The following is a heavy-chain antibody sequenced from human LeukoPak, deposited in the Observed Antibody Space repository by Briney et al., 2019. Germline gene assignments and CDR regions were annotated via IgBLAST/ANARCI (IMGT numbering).Heavy chain of an antibody. CDR1: GFTFSGYW. CDR2: LKEDGSEK. Sequence: GGSLRLSCAASGFTFSGYWMTWVRQAPGKRLEWVANLKEDGSEKYYVDSVRGRFTISRDNAKNSLFLQMNSLRAEDTAVYYCARRRTVDVWGQGTTVTVSS. J-gene: IGHJ6*02. V-gene: IGHV3-7*01. CDR3: ARRRTVDV.